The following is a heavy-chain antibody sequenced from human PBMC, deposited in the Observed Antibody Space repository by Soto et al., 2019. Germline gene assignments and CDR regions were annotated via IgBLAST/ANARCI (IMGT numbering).Heavy chain of an antibody. CDR1: GFTVTAHY. V-gene: IGHV3-53*01. D-gene: IGHD3-10*01. CDR2: IYSGGGQ. J-gene: IGHJ6*02. Sequence: EAQLVKSGGGLIQPGGYLRLSCAASGFTVTAHYVAWVRQAPGRGLEWVSLIYSGGGQYYADSVKGRFTTSRDTSEKTFYLQMNSLRSEDTAVYYCARLDPAYAYGLNVWGQGTTVTVSS. CDR3: ARLDPAYAYGLNV.